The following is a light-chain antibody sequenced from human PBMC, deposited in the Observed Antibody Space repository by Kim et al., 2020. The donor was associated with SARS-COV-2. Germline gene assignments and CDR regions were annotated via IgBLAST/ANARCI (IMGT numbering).Light chain of an antibody. V-gene: IGKV1-27*01. CDR3: QNYNSVPFT. J-gene: IGKJ3*01. CDR1: RGISNY. Sequence: DIQMSQSPSFLSASVGDRVTITCRASRGISNYLAWYQQRPGKPPKFLINGASTLQSGVPSRFSGSGSGTDFTLTISSLQPEDVGVYYCQNYNSVPFTFGPGTKVDIK. CDR2: GAS.